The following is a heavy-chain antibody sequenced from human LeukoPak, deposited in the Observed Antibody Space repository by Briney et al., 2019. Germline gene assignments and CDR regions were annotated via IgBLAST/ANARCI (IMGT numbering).Heavy chain of an antibody. CDR3: AKAFDSSGLFDY. CDR2: IKHDGSEK. D-gene: IGHD6-19*01. V-gene: IGHV3-7*05. CDR1: GFTLSRYW. J-gene: IGHJ4*02. Sequence: GGSLRLSCAASGFTLSRYWVSWVRQAPGKGLEWVANIKHDGSEKYYVDSVKGRFTISRDDSKNTLHLQMNSLRAEDTAVYYCAKAFDSSGLFDYWGQGILVTVSS.